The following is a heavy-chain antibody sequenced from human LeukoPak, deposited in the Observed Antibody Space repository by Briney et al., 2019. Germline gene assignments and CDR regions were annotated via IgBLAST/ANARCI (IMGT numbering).Heavy chain of an antibody. D-gene: IGHD3-3*01. Sequence: ASVKVSCKASGYTFTSYGISWVRQAPGQGLEWMGWISAYNGNTNYAQKFQGRVTMTRDTSISTAYMELSRLRSDDTAVYYCARDRDYDFWSGYYRGYYYGMDVWGQGTTVTVSS. CDR3: ARDRDYDFWSGYYRGYYYGMDV. CDR1: GYTFTSYG. CDR2: ISAYNGNT. J-gene: IGHJ6*02. V-gene: IGHV1-18*04.